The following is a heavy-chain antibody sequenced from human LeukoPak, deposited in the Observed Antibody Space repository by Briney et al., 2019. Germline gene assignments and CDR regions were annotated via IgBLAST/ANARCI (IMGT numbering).Heavy chain of an antibody. CDR3: ASGSLRFGDPGFDY. D-gene: IGHD3-10*01. Sequence: ASVKVSCKASGYTFTSYGISWVRQAPGQGLEWMGWISAYNGNTSYAQKLQGRVTMTTDTSTSTAYMELRSLRSDDTAVYYCASGSLRFGDPGFDYWGQGTLVTVSS. CDR2: ISAYNGNT. V-gene: IGHV1-18*01. J-gene: IGHJ4*02. CDR1: GYTFTSYG.